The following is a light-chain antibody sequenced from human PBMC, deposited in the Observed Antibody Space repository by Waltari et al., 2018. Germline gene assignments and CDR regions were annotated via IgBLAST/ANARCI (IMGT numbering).Light chain of an antibody. CDR2: YDS. V-gene: IGLV3-21*04. Sequence: SYVLTQAPSVSVAPGETARITCGGNNIADKNVHWYQQKPGQAPVLVIFYDSDRPSRIPERFSGSNSGNTATLTISRAEAGDEADYYCQVWDTSIDLSVFGTGTKVTVL. CDR1: NIADKN. CDR3: QVWDTSIDLSV. J-gene: IGLJ1*01.